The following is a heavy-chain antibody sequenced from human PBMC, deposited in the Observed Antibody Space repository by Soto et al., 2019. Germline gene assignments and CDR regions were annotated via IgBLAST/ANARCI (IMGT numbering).Heavy chain of an antibody. J-gene: IGHJ4*02. Sequence: PXESLKIFWQCSGNSFTSYWIGLVLQMPGKGLEWMGIIYPGDSDIRYSPSFQGQVTISADKSISTAYLQWSSLKASDTAMYYCARQVGFMDDYAWGSYRQNAPFDYWGQGTLVTVSS. D-gene: IGHD3-16*02. CDR1: GNSFTSYW. V-gene: IGHV5-51*01. CDR2: IYPGDSDI. CDR3: ARQVGFMDDYAWGSYRQNAPFDY.